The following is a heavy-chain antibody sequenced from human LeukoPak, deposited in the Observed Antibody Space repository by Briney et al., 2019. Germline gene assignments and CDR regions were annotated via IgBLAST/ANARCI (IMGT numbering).Heavy chain of an antibody. J-gene: IGHJ4*02. D-gene: IGHD1-1*01. CDR1: GYTFTSYY. CDR2: INPSGGST. V-gene: IGHV1-46*01. Sequence: GASVKVSCKASGYTFTSYYMHWVRQAPGQVLAWMGIINPSGGSTSYAQKFQGRVTMTRDTSTSTVYMELSSLRSEDTAVYYCAREELERRSFDYWGQGTLVTVSS. CDR3: AREELERRSFDY.